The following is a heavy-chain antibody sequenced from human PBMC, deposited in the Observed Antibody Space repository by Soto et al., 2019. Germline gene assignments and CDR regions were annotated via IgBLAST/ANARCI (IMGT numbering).Heavy chain of an antibody. J-gene: IGHJ4*02. CDR1: GFTFSDYA. CDR2: ISYEGSEI. V-gene: IGHV3-30*04. Sequence: PGGSLRLSCAASGFTFSDYAMHWVRQAPGKGLEWVAVISYEGSEIYYSDSVKGRFTISRDNTMNTVYLQMSSVRRDDTAVYYCARTYYDFWSGFSDRGQGALVTVS. D-gene: IGHD3-3*01. CDR3: ARTYYDFWSGFSD.